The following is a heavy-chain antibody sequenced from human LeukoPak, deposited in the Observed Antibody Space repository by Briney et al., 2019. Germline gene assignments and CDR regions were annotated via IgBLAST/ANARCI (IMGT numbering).Heavy chain of an antibody. J-gene: IGHJ4*02. V-gene: IGHV1-18*01. CDR2: ISAYNGNT. Sequence: GASVKVSCKASGYTFTSYGISWVRQAPGQGLEWMGWISAYNGNTNYAQKLQGRVTMTTDTSTSTAYMELRSLRSDDTAVYYCARDDEVEESHGGFDYWGQGTLVTVSS. CDR1: GYTFTSYG. D-gene: IGHD5-24*01. CDR3: ARDDEVEESHGGFDY.